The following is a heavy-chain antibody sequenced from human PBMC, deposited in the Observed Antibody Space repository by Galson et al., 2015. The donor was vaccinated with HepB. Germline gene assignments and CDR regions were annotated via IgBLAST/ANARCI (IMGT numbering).Heavy chain of an antibody. CDR3: ARVARLWFGELRYYYGMDV. Sequence: SLRLSCAASGFTFSSYSMNWVRQAPGKGLEWVSSISSSSSYIYYADSVKGRFTISRDNAKNSLYLQMNSLRAEDTAVYYCARVARLWFGELRYYYGMDVWGQGTTVTVSS. V-gene: IGHV3-21*01. D-gene: IGHD3-10*01. J-gene: IGHJ6*02. CDR1: GFTFSSYS. CDR2: ISSSSSYI.